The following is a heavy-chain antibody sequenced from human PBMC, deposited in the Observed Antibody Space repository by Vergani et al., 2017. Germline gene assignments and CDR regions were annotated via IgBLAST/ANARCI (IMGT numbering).Heavy chain of an antibody. CDR3: ARDSCRTSCYFFDY. CDR2: ISWNSGSI. J-gene: IGHJ4*02. CDR1: GFTFDDYA. D-gene: IGHD2-2*01. V-gene: IGHV3-9*01. Sequence: DVQLVESGGGLVQPGRSLRLSCAASGFTFDDYAMHWVRQAPGKGLEWVSGISWNSGSIGYADSVQGRVTISRDNAKNSLYLQMNSLRAEDTALYYCARDSCRTSCYFFDYWGQGTLVTVSS.